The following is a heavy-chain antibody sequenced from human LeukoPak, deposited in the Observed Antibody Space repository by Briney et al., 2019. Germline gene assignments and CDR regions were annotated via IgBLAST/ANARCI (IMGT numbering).Heavy chain of an antibody. CDR3: ARGRERGTRADNWFDP. CDR1: GYTFTGYY. D-gene: IGHD1-1*01. Sequence: ASVKVSCKASGYTFTGYYMHWVRQAPGQGLEWMGWMNPNSGNTGYAQKFQGRVTMTRNTSISTAYMELSSLRSEDTAVYYCARGRERGTRADNWFDPWGQGTLVTVSS. CDR2: MNPNSGNT. J-gene: IGHJ5*02. V-gene: IGHV1-8*02.